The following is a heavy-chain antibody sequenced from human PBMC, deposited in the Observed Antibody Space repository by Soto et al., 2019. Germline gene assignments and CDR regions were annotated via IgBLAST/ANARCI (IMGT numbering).Heavy chain of an antibody. J-gene: IGHJ4*02. D-gene: IGHD3-9*01. V-gene: IGHV4-31*03. Sequence: SETLSLSSTVSGDSLSSGVHYWTWIRQHPGKGLEWIGHIYDSVNTYYSPSLRSRVTISADMSKNQFSLNLRSVTAADTAVYYCARVDHRGYFAILTDYWGQGTLVTVSS. CDR2: IYDSVNT. CDR3: ARVDHRGYFAILTDY. CDR1: GDSLSSGVHY.